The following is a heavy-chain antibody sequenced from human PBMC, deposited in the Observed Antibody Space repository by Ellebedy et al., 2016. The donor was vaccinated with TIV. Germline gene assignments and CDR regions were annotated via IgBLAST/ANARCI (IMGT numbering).Heavy chain of an antibody. Sequence: PGGSLRLSCAASRLTFSNYVMNWVRQAPGRGLEWVSTISADGGSTYYADSVRGRFTISRDNSKHTVYLQMNSLRAEDTAIYYCAGGRYCSGGRCYWVDYWGQGVLVTVSS. CDR1: RLTFSNYV. CDR3: AGGRYCSGGRCYWVDY. J-gene: IGHJ4*02. D-gene: IGHD2-15*01. V-gene: IGHV3-23*01. CDR2: ISADGGST.